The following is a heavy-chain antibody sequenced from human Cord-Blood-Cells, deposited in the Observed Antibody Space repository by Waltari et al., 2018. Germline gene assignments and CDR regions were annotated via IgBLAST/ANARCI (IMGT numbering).Heavy chain of an antibody. CDR1: GGSISSYY. CDR3: ARAYCGGDCYSYYYYYMDV. Sequence: QVQLQESGPGLVKPSETLSLTCTVSGGSISSYYWSWIRQPPGKGLEWIGYIYYSRSTNCNPSLKSRVTISVDTSKNQFSLKLSSVTAADTAVYYCARAYCGGDCYSYYYYYMDVWGKGTTVTVSS. CDR2: IYYSRST. J-gene: IGHJ6*03. V-gene: IGHV4-59*01. D-gene: IGHD2-21*02.